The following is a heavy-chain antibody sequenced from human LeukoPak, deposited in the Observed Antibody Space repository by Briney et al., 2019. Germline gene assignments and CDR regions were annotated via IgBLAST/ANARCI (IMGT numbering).Heavy chain of an antibody. CDR3: AREDYFWGSYLIFDY. J-gene: IGHJ4*02. Sequence: GGSLRLSCAASGFTFSSYWMSWVRQAPGKGLEWVANIKQNGSEKYYVDSVKGRFTISRDNAKNSLYLQMNILRAEETAVYCCAREDYFWGSYLIFDYWGQGTLVTVSS. CDR1: GFTFSSYW. V-gene: IGHV3-7*04. CDR2: IKQNGSEK. D-gene: IGHD3-16*02.